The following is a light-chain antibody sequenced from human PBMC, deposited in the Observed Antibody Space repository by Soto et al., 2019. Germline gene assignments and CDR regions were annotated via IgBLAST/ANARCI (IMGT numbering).Light chain of an antibody. CDR2: ESS. CDR3: QQTSTAPFT. Sequence: DIELTQSPSSLSASVGDRVTVTCRSSQNINIYLKWYQQKPGKAPKLLIFESSNLQSGVPSRFSGSGSRRDFTLTISSLQREDFATYFCQQTSTAPFTFGPGTKVDFK. J-gene: IGKJ3*01. CDR1: QNINIY. V-gene: IGKV1-39*01.